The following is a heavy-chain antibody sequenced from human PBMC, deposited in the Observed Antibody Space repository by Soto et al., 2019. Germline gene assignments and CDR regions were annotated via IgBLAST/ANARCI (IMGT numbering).Heavy chain of an antibody. D-gene: IGHD2-15*01. CDR1: GFTFRTYT. CDR3: AIDRGYDAHDYYYNAMDV. CDR2: IRGFSPYT. Sequence: EVQLVESGGGLVKPGGSLRLSCISSGFTFRTYTRNWVRQAPGKGLEWVSGIRGFSPYTFYAESVKGRFTISRDNAKNSLYLQMNSLRAEDTAVYYCAIDRGYDAHDYYYNAMDVWGQGTTVTVSS. V-gene: IGHV3-21*01. J-gene: IGHJ6*02.